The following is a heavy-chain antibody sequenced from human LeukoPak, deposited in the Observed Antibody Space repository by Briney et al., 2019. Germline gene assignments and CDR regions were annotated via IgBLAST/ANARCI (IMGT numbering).Heavy chain of an antibody. J-gene: IGHJ4*02. CDR3: AKERDTAMVTIDY. Sequence: GGSLRLSCAASGFTFNLYAMSWVRQAPGKGLEWVSSISGYGDNTYYADSVKGRFTLSRDNSKGTLYLQMFSLRAEDTAVYYCAKERDTAMVTIDYWGQGTLVTVSS. CDR2: ISGYGDNT. CDR1: GFTFNLYA. D-gene: IGHD5-18*01. V-gene: IGHV3-23*01.